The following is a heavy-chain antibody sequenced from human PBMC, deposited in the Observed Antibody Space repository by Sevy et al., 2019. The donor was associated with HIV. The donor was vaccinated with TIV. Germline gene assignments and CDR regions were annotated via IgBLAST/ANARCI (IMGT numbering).Heavy chain of an antibody. V-gene: IGHV1-18*01. J-gene: IGHJ6*02. D-gene: IGHD3-3*01. Sequence: ASVKVSCKASGYTFTSYGISWVRQAPGQGLEWMGWVSAYNGNTNYAQKLQGRVTMTTDTSTSTAYMELRSLRSDDTAVYYCARERLVLRTYGMDVWGQGTTVTISS. CDR1: GYTFTSYG. CDR2: VSAYNGNT. CDR3: ARERLVLRTYGMDV.